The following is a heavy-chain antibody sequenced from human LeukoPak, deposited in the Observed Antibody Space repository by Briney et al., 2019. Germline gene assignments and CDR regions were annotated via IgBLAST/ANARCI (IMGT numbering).Heavy chain of an antibody. Sequence: ASVKVSCKASGYTFTSYGISWVRQAPGQGLEWMGWISAYNGNTNYAQKLQGRVTMTTDTSTSTAYMELRSLRSDDTAVCYCARHEQRYDFWSGYYTYYGMDVWGQGTTVTVSS. J-gene: IGHJ6*02. CDR1: GYTFTSYG. CDR3: ARHEQRYDFWSGYYTYYGMDV. V-gene: IGHV1-18*01. D-gene: IGHD3-3*01. CDR2: ISAYNGNT.